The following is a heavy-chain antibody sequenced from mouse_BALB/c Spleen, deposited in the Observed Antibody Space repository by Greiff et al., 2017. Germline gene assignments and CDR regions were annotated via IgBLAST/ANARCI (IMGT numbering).Heavy chain of an antibody. V-gene: IGHV3-2*02. CDR2: ISYSGST. Sequence: EVQGVESGPGLVKPSQSLSLTCTVTGYSITSDYAWNWIRQFPGNKLEWMGYISYSGSTSYNPSLKSRISITRDTSKNQFFLQLNSVTTEDTATYYCARIITTATAYWGQGTLVTVSA. J-gene: IGHJ3*01. D-gene: IGHD1-2*01. CDR3: ARIITTATAY. CDR1: GYSITSDYA.